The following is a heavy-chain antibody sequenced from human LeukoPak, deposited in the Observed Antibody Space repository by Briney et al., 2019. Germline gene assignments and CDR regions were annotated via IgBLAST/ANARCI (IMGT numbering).Heavy chain of an antibody. CDR1: GGSISSYY. J-gene: IGHJ6*02. CDR3: AISYGDYGFYYGMDV. D-gene: IGHD4-17*01. V-gene: IGHV4-59*08. CDR2: IYYSGST. Sequence: PSETLSLTCTVSGGSISSYYWSWIRQPTGKGLEWIGYIYYSGSTNYNPSLRSRVTISVDTSKNQFSLKLSSVTAADTAVYYCAISYGDYGFYYGMDVWGQGTTVTVSS.